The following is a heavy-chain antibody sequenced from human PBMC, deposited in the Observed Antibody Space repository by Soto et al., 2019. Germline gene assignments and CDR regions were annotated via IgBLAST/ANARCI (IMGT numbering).Heavy chain of an antibody. Sequence: QVQLVEAGGGLVKPGGSLRLSCAASGFTFSDYYMSWIRQAPGKGLEWVSYISSSGSTIYYADSVKGLITISRDKAKNSLYLQMNSLRAEDTAVYYWARVIAESSSWYVDYWGQGTLVTVSS. CDR3: ARVIAESSSWYVDY. J-gene: IGHJ4*02. CDR1: GFTFSDYY. CDR2: ISSSGSTI. V-gene: IGHV3-11*01. D-gene: IGHD6-13*01.